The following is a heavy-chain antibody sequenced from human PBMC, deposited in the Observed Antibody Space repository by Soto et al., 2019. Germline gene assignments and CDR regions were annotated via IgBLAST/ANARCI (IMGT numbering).Heavy chain of an antibody. CDR2: IYSGGST. J-gene: IGHJ6*03. Sequence: EVQLVESGGGLVQPGGSLRLSCAASGFTVSSNYMSWVRQAPGKGLEWVSVIYSGGSTYYADSVKGRFTISRHNSKNTLYLQMNSLRAEDTAVYYCARYGKGYCSSTSCPGGLYYYYMDVWGKGTTVTVSS. V-gene: IGHV3-53*04. CDR3: ARYGKGYCSSTSCPGGLYYYYMDV. CDR1: GFTVSSNY. D-gene: IGHD2-2*01.